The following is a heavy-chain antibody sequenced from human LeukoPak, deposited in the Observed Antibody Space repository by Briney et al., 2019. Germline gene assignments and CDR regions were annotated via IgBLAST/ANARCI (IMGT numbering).Heavy chain of an antibody. CDR1: GFTFSSYA. Sequence: GGSLRLSCAASGFTFSSYAMHWVRQAPGKGLEWVAVISYDGSNKYYADSVKGRFTISRDNSKNTLYLQMNSLRAEDTAVYYCARDAGYSSGWYRYFDYWGQGTLVTVSS. CDR3: ARDAGYSSGWYRYFDY. J-gene: IGHJ4*02. CDR2: ISYDGSNK. V-gene: IGHV3-30-3*01. D-gene: IGHD6-19*01.